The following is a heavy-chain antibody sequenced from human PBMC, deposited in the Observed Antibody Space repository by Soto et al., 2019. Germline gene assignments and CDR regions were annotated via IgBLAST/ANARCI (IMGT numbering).Heavy chain of an antibody. V-gene: IGHV1-8*01. Sequence: SVELGCKGSGKECSSWCMQWEQKAPGQGPEWMGWMNPHSGNTGNAQKFQGRITMTRDTSIRTAYMELYSLTSDDTAVYYCATYCSGGSCYVYWGQGTPVTVSS. CDR2: MNPHSGNT. J-gene: IGHJ4*02. D-gene: IGHD2-15*01. CDR1: GKECSSWC. CDR3: ATYCSGGSCYVY.